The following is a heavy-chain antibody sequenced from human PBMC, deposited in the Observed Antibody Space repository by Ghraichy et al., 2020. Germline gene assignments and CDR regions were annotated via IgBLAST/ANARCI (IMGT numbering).Heavy chain of an antibody. J-gene: IGHJ4*02. CDR3: ARAKSSDSSSYYIYYFDY. Sequence: ASVKVSCKTSGYSFTNHDINWVRQATGQGLEWMGWMNPKSGNSGSAQKLQGRVTMTRDTSTTTFYMELSSLRYEDTAVYYCARAKSSDSSSYYIYYFDYWGQGTLVTVST. CDR2: MNPKSGNS. CDR1: GYSFTNHD. D-gene: IGHD3-22*01. V-gene: IGHV1-8*01.